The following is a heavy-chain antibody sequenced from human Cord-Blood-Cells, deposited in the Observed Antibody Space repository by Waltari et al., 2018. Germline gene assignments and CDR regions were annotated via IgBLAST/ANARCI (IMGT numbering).Heavy chain of an antibody. CDR1: GFTFSSYS. D-gene: IGHD2-2*01. CDR3: ARDRVGYCSSTSCYEGDSYFDY. V-gene: IGHV3-48*02. J-gene: IGHJ4*02. CDR2: ISSSSSTI. Sequence: EVQLVESGGGLVQPGGSLRLSCAASGFTFSSYSMNWVRPAPGKRLEWVSYISSSSSTIYYADSVKGRFTISRDNAKNSLYLQMNSLRDEDTAVYYCARDRVGYCSSTSCYEGDSYFDYWGQGTLVTVSS.